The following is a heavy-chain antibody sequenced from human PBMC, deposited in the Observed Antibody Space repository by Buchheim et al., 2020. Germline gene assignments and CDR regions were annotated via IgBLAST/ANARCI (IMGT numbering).Heavy chain of an antibody. D-gene: IGHD3-9*01. J-gene: IGHJ4*02. CDR3: ARGDKGLRYFDTYRKLDY. CDR1: GFTFSSYG. CDR2: IWYDGSNK. V-gene: IGHV3-33*01. Sequence: QVQLVESGGGVVQPGRSLRLSCAASGFTFSSYGMHWVRQAPGKGLEWVAVIWYDGSNKYYADSVKGRFTISRDNSKNTLYLQMNSLRAEDTAVYYCARGDKGLRYFDTYRKLDYWGQGTL.